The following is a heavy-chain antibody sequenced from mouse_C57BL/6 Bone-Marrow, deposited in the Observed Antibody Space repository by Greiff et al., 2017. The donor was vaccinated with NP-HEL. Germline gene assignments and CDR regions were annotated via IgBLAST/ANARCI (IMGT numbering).Heavy chain of an antibody. CDR1: GFNIKDYY. Sequence: VQLKESGAELVRPGASVKLSCTASGFNIKDYYMHRVKQRPEQGLEWIGRIDPEDGDTEYAPKFQGKATMTVDTSSNTAYLQLSSLTSEDTAVYYCTTNWDFDYWGQGTTLTVSS. V-gene: IGHV14-1*01. CDR2: IDPEDGDT. CDR3: TTNWDFDY. D-gene: IGHD4-1*01. J-gene: IGHJ2*01.